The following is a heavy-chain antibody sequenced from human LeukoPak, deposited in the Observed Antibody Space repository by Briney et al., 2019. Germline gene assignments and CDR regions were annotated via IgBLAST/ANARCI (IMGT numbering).Heavy chain of an antibody. CDR2: IYHSGTT. D-gene: IGHD2-2*01. CDR3: ARHDMEDQLLYYFDD. CDR1: GXSISTTNHF. J-gene: IGHJ4*02. V-gene: IGHV4-39*01. Sequence: PSETLSLTCSVSGXSISTTNHFWGWIRQPPGKGLEWIGSIYHSGTTYYYPSLQSRVTISVDTSKNQFSLKLSSVTAADTAVYYCARHDMEDQLLYYFDDWGQGTLVTVSS.